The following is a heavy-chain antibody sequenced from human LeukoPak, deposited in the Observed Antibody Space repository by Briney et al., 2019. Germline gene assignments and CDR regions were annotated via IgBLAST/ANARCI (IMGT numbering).Heavy chain of an antibody. J-gene: IGHJ3*02. CDR1: GYSFTSYW. V-gene: IGHV5-51*01. Sequence: GESLKISCKGSGYSFTSYWIGWVRQMPGKGLEWMGFIYPGDSDTRYSPSFQGQVTISADKSISTAYLQWSSLKASDTAMYYCARRRYDFWSGYYTDWAFDIWGQGTMVTVSS. CDR3: ARRRYDFWSGYYTDWAFDI. D-gene: IGHD3-3*01. CDR2: IYPGDSDT.